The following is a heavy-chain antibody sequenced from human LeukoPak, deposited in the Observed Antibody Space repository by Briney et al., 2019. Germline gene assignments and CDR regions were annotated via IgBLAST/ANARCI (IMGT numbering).Heavy chain of an antibody. CDR2: INHSGST. Sequence: SETLSLTCAVYGGSFSGYYWSWIRQPPGKGLEWIGEINHSGSTNYNPSLKSRLTISVDTSKNPFSLKLSSVTAADTAVYYCARGVDDYVWGSYRPPYFDYWGQGTLVTVSS. V-gene: IGHV4-34*01. D-gene: IGHD3-16*02. CDR1: GGSFSGYY. CDR3: ARGVDDYVWGSYRPPYFDY. J-gene: IGHJ4*02.